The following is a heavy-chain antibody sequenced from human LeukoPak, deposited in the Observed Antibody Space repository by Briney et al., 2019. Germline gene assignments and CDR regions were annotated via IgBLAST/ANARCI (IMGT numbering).Heavy chain of an antibody. V-gene: IGHV3-23*01. CDR3: AKDSPCVSGLDV. J-gene: IGHJ6*02. CDR2: ISDEGGPT. Sequence: GGSLRLSCAASGFIFSTYDMTWVRHAPGKGLEWVSSISDEGGPTYYAASVKGRFTISRDNSRKALYLQMNSLRVEDTAVYYCAKDSPCVSGLDVWRQGTMVSVSS. CDR1: GFIFSTYD.